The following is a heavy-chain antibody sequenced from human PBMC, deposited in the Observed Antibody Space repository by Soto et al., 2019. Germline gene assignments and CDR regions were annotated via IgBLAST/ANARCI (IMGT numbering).Heavy chain of an antibody. D-gene: IGHD1-1*01. V-gene: IGHV1-2*02. CDR2: INPNSGGT. CDR1: GYTFTGYY. J-gene: IGHJ4*02. CDR3: ARDDSLERSFDY. Sequence: ASVKVSCKASGYTFTGYYMHWVRQAPGQGLEWMGWINPNSGGTNYAQKFQGRVTMTRDTSISTAYMELSRLRSDDTAVYYCARDDSLERSFDYWGQETLVTVSS.